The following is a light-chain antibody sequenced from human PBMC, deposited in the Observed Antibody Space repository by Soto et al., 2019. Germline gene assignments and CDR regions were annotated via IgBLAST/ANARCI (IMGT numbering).Light chain of an antibody. CDR2: LGS. J-gene: IGKJ1*01. Sequence: DIVMTQSPLSLPVTPGEPASISCRSSQSLLHSNGYNYLDWDLQKPGQSPQLLIYLGSNRASGVPDRFSGSGSGTDFTLKISRVEAEEVGVYFCMQALQTPRTFGQGTKVEIK. V-gene: IGKV2-28*01. CDR1: QSLLHSNGYNY. CDR3: MQALQTPRT.